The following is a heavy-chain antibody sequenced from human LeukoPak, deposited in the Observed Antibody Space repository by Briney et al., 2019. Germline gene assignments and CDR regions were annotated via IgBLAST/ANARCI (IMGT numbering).Heavy chain of an antibody. CDR2: IIPIFGTA. J-gene: IGHJ5*02. V-gene: IGHV1-69*05. D-gene: IGHD3-16*01. CDR1: GYTFTSYA. CDR3: ARDQSGNYDYVWGSYPRYDWFDP. Sequence: SVKVSCKASGYTFTSYAISWVRQAPGQGLEWMGGIIPIFGTANYAQKFQGRVTMTRDTSTSTVYMELSSLRSEDTAVYYCARDQSGNYDYVWGSYPRYDWFDPWGQGTLVTVSS.